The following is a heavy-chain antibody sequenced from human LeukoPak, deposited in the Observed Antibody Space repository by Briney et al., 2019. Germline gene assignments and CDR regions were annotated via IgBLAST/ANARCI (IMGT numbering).Heavy chain of an antibody. Sequence: ASVKVSCKASGYTFTGYYMHWVRQAPGQGLEWMGWINPNSGGTNYAQKFQGRVTMTRDTSISTAYMELSRLRSDDTAVYYCARGWFGELPPYYYYMDVWGKGTTVTISS. CDR1: GYTFTGYY. CDR2: INPNSGGT. CDR3: ARGWFGELPPYYYYMDV. D-gene: IGHD3-10*01. V-gene: IGHV1-2*02. J-gene: IGHJ6*03.